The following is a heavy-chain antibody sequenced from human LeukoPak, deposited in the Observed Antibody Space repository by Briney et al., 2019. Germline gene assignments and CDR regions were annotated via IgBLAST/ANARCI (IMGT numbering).Heavy chain of an antibody. CDR2: IYYRGTS. Sequence: PSETLSLTCTVSGGSISSGDHNWSWIRQPPGKGLEWIGYIYYRGTSYDNPSLRGRVTMSVDVTNNRYSLNVTSVTAADTAVYYCVRGKWGSSIIDSWGQGTLVVVSS. D-gene: IGHD1-26*01. CDR1: GGSISSGDHN. J-gene: IGHJ4*02. CDR3: VRGKWGSSIIDS. V-gene: IGHV4-30-4*01.